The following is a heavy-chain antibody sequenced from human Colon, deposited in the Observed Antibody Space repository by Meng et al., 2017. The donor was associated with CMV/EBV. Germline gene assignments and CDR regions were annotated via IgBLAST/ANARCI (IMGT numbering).Heavy chain of an antibody. Sequence: GGSLRLSCKGSGYSFTSYWIGWVRQMPGKGLEWMGIIYPGDSDTRYSPSFQGQVTISADKSISTAYLQWSSLKASDTAMYYCARTTRGSSWYYWGQGTLVTVSS. CDR2: IYPGDSDT. CDR3: ARTTRGSSWYY. D-gene: IGHD6-6*01. V-gene: IGHV5-51*01. J-gene: IGHJ4*02. CDR1: GYSFTSYW.